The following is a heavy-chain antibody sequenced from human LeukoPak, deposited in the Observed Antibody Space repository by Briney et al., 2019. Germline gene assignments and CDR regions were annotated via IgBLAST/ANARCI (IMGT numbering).Heavy chain of an antibody. CDR3: AKEEGSSWYTTFDI. CDR2: IRYDGSNK. V-gene: IGHV3-30*02. J-gene: IGHJ3*02. CDR1: GFTFSSYS. Sequence: GGSLRLSCAASGFTFSSYSMNWVRQAPGKGLEWVAFIRYDGSNKYYADSVKGRFTISRDNSKNTLYLQMNSLRAEDTAVYYCAKEEGSSWYTTFDIWGQGTMVTVSS. D-gene: IGHD6-13*01.